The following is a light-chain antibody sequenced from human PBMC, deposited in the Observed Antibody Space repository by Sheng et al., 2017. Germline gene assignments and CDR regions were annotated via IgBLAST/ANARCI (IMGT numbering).Light chain of an antibody. CDR3: QQYKNWPFT. V-gene: IGKV3-15*01. J-gene: IGKJ3*01. Sequence: EILMTQSPATLSVSLGERATLSCRATYSVTNNLAWYQQTPGQAPRLLIYGASTRATGIPPRFSGSGSGTEFTLTISGLQSEDFVVYYCQQYKNWPFTFGPGTKVEIK. CDR1: YSVTNN. CDR2: GAS.